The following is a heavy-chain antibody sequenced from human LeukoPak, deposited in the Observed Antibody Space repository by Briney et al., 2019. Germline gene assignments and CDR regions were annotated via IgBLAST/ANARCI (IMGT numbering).Heavy chain of an antibody. Sequence: GGSLRLSCAASGFTFSDYYMSWIRQPPGKGLEWVSLIYSGGRTYYADSVKGRFTISRDNSKNTLYLQMSSLKAEDTAVYYCARGGGAHFDYWGQGTLVTVSS. CDR3: ARGGGAHFDY. J-gene: IGHJ4*02. V-gene: IGHV3-53*03. CDR2: IYSGGRT. D-gene: IGHD3-10*01. CDR1: GFTFSDYY.